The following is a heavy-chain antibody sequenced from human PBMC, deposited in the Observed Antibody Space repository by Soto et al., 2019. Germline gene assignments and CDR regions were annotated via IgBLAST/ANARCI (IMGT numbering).Heavy chain of an antibody. CDR3: AREDRDRETGLVPAAIDGMDV. CDR2: IIPIFGIA. V-gene: IGHV1-69*08. CDR1: GGTFSRYS. D-gene: IGHD2-2*01. Sequence: QVQLVQSGAEVKKPGSSVKVSCKASGGTFSRYSITWVRQAPGHGLEWIGRIIPIFGIASYAQKFQGRVTITAVDSTSTAYMELSSLRSDDTAVYYCAREDRDRETGLVPAAIDGMDVWGQGTTVTVSS. J-gene: IGHJ6*02.